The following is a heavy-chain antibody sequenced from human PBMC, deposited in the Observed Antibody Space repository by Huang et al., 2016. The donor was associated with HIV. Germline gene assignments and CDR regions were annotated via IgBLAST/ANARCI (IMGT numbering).Heavy chain of an antibody. J-gene: IGHJ6*03. D-gene: IGHD3-10*01. CDR1: GGSIRRSDYH. Sequence: QLLLQESGPGLVKPSEALALTCAVSGGSIRRSDYHWGWIRQPPGKGLGWMGGSCWCWVRPPPWKGRGGDGSIYNKGSNHSSPSLKSRGTIAGDTSKNLFFLNLTSMTAADTAVYYCARHREGPVAYYSGWGSHLNYMDVWGRGRTVVVSS. V-gene: IGHV4-39*01. CDR2: IYNKGSN. CDR3: ARHREGPVAYYSGWGSHLNYMDV.